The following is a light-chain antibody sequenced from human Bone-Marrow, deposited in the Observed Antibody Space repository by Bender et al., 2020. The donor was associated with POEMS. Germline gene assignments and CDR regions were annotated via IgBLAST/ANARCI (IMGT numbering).Light chain of an antibody. J-gene: IGLJ2*01. CDR3: CSYAGSRL. CDR1: SSDVGRYNL. Sequence: QSALTQPASVSGSPGQSITISCSGSSSDVGRYNLVSWYQQHSGKAPKLIIYEVNERPSGVSNRFSASKSGTTASLTISGLQAEDEAIYYCCSYAGSRLFGGGTKLTVL. CDR2: EVN. V-gene: IGLV2-23*02.